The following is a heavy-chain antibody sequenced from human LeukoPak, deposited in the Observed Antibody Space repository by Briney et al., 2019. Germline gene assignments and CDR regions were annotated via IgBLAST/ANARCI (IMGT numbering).Heavy chain of an antibody. CDR3: AKGRDKYQLLSKNWFDP. CDR2: ISWNSGSI. V-gene: IGHV3-9*01. J-gene: IGHJ5*02. Sequence: GGSLRLSCAASGFTFDDYAMHWVRQAPGKGLEWVSGISWNSGSIGYADSVKGRFTISRDNAKNSLYLQMNSLRAEDTALYYCAKGRDKYQLLSKNWFDPWGQGTQVTVSS. CDR1: GFTFDDYA. D-gene: IGHD2-2*01.